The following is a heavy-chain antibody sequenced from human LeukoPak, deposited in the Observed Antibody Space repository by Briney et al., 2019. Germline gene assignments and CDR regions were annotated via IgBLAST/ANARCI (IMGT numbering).Heavy chain of an antibody. Sequence: ASVKVSCKASGYTFTGYYMHWVRQAPGQGLEWMGWINPNSGGTNYAQKFQGRVTMTTDTSTSTAYMELRSLRSDDTAVYYCGLGRANTRVDYWGQGTLVTVSS. CDR3: GLGRANTRVDY. V-gene: IGHV1-2*02. CDR2: INPNSGGT. D-gene: IGHD4/OR15-4a*01. J-gene: IGHJ4*02. CDR1: GYTFTGYY.